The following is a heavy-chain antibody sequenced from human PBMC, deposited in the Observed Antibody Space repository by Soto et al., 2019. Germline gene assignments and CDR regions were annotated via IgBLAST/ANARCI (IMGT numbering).Heavy chain of an antibody. D-gene: IGHD6-6*01. CDR1: GGSISSGGYY. CDR3: ARDCRIAARRDYYYYYGMDV. CDR2: IYYSGST. J-gene: IGHJ6*02. V-gene: IGHV4-31*03. Sequence: SETLSLTCTVSGGSISSGGYYWSWIRQHPGKGLEWIGYIYYSGSTYYNPSLKSRVTISVDTSKNQFSLKLSSVTAADTAVYYCARDCRIAARRDYYYYYGMDVWGQGTTVTVS.